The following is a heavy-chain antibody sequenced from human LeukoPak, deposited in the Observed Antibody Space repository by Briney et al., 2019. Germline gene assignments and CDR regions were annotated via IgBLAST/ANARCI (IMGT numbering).Heavy chain of an antibody. CDR2: INPSGGST. CDR3: ASSTVTTSVDYYYYMDV. J-gene: IGHJ6*03. Sequence: ASVKVSCKASGYTFTSYYMHWVRQAPGQGLEWMGIINPSGGSTSYAQKFQGRVTMTRDISTSTVYMELSSLRSEDTAVYYCASSTVTTSVDYYYYMDVWGKGTTVTVSS. D-gene: IGHD4-17*01. CDR1: GYTFTSYY. V-gene: IGHV1-46*01.